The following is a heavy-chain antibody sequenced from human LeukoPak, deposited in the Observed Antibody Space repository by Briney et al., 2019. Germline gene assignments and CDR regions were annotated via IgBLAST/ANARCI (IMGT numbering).Heavy chain of an antibody. J-gene: IGHJ4*02. CDR2: ISSSSSYI. Sequence: PGGSLRLSCAASGFTFSSYSMNWVRQAPGKGLEWVSSISSSSSYIYYADSVKGRFTISRDNAKNSLYLQINSLRAEDTAVYYCARGSSTSCYPIDYWGQGTLVTVSS. CDR3: ARGSSTSCYPIDY. CDR1: GFTFSSYS. D-gene: IGHD2-2*01. V-gene: IGHV3-21*01.